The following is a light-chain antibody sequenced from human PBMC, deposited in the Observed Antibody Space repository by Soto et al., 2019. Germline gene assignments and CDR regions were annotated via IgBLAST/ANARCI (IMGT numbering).Light chain of an antibody. CDR2: GAS. V-gene: IGKV3-20*01. J-gene: IGKJ1*01. CDR1: QSIGGNF. Sequence: EIVLTQSPGTLSLSPGEGATLSCRASQSIGGNFLAWYQQRRGQAPRLLIHGASNRATGTPDRFSGSGSGTDFTLTITRLEPEDFAVYYCQQYGGSPRTFGQGTKVDI. CDR3: QQYGGSPRT.